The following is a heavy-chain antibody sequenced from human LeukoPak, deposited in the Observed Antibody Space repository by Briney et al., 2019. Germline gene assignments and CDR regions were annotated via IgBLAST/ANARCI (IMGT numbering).Heavy chain of an antibody. CDR1: GGTFSSYA. CDR2: IIPIFGTA. V-gene: IGHV1-69*13. D-gene: IGHD5-24*01. J-gene: IGHJ4*02. Sequence: ASVRVSCKASGGTFSSYAISWVRQAPGQGLGWMGGIIPIFGTANYAQKFQGRVTITADESTSTTYMELSSLRSEDTAVYYCARVIEMATITGDQNYFDYWGQGTLVTVSS. CDR3: ARVIEMATITGDQNYFDY.